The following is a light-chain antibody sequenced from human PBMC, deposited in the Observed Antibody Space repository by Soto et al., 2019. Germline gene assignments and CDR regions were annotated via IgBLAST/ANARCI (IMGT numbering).Light chain of an antibody. V-gene: IGKV3-20*01. CDR3: QQYGSSPFT. CDR1: QSVTTD. Sequence: ALTQSPGTLSLSPGVRGSLSCRASQSVTTDLAWYQQKPGQAPRLLIYDASDRATGIPARFSGSGSGTDFTLTISRLEPEDFAVYYCQQYGSSPFTFGPGTKVDIK. J-gene: IGKJ3*01. CDR2: DAS.